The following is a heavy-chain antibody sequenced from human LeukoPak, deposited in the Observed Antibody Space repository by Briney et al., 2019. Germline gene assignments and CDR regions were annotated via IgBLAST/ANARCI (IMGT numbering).Heavy chain of an antibody. CDR1: GFTFSSYA. Sequence: GGSLRLSCAASGFTFSSYAMSWVRQAPGKGLEWVSAISGSGGSTYYADSVKGRFTISRDNSKNTLYLQMNSLRAEDTAVYYCAKDQRGYYDSSGDYWGQGTLVTASS. J-gene: IGHJ4*02. D-gene: IGHD3-22*01. CDR2: ISGSGGST. CDR3: AKDQRGYYDSSGDY. V-gene: IGHV3-23*01.